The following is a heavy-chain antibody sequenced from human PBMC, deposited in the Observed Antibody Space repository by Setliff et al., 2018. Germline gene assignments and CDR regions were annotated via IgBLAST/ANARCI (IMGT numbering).Heavy chain of an antibody. CDR3: ARMSTSGPHYDY. J-gene: IGHJ4*02. CDR1: GYSFTTYG. V-gene: IGHV1-3*01. Sequence: GASVKVSCKTSGYSFTTYGISWVRQAPGQTLEWMGWIHAGSSNTLYSQRFQDRITISRDTSATTVHMELSPLRSDDTAVYYCARMSTSGPHYDYWGQGTLVTVSS. CDR2: IHAGSSNT. D-gene: IGHD2-8*02.